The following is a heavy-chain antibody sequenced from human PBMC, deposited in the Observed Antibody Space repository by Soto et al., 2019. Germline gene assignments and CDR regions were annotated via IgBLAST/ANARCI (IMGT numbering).Heavy chain of an antibody. CDR3: ARASGAYYYDSSGSYYFDY. CDR2: INPSGGST. CDR1: GYTFTSYY. D-gene: IGHD3-22*01. V-gene: IGHV1-46*01. Sequence: ASVKVSFKASGYTFTSYYMHWVRQAPGQGLEWMGIINPSGGSTSYAQKFQGRVTMTRDTSTSTVYMELSSLGSEDTAVYYCARASGAYYYDSSGSYYFDYWGQGTLVTVSS. J-gene: IGHJ4*02.